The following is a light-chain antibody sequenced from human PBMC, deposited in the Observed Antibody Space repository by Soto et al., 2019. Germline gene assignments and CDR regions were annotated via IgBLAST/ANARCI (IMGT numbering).Light chain of an antibody. CDR2: GVS. CDR1: QSVSVN. V-gene: IGKV3-15*01. J-gene: IGKJ3*01. Sequence: EIVMTQSPGTLCVSPGERATLSCRASQSVSVNLAWYQQKPGQAPRLLIYGVSTRATGIPARFSGSESGTEFTLTISSLQSEDFAVYYCQQYNDWPFTFGPGTKVDIK. CDR3: QQYNDWPFT.